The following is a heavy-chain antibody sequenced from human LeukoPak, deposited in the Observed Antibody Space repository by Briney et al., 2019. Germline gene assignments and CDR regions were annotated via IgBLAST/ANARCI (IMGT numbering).Heavy chain of an antibody. D-gene: IGHD4/OR15-4a*01. CDR3: ARRAGAHTHPYDY. Sequence: GGSLRLSCAASGFTFSSYGMHWVRQAPGKGLEWVAFIRYDGSNKYYSDSVKGRFTISIDNSKNTLYLQVNSLRAEDTAVYYCARRAGAHTHPYDYWGQGTLVTVS. CDR1: GFTFSSYG. CDR2: IRYDGSNK. V-gene: IGHV3-30*02. J-gene: IGHJ4*02.